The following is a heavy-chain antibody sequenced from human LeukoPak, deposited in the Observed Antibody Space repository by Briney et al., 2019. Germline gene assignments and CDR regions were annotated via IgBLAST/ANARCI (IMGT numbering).Heavy chain of an antibody. CDR2: ISSSGSTV. Sequence: PGGSLRLSCAASGFTFRSYAMSWIRQAPGKGLELVSYISSSGSTVHYVDSVKGRFTISRDNAKNSLYLQMNSLRAEDTAVYYCARDRSGGLVRLTDYWGQGTLVTVSS. CDR3: ARDRSGGLVRLTDY. CDR1: GFTFRSYA. V-gene: IGHV3-11*01. J-gene: IGHJ4*02. D-gene: IGHD3-10*01.